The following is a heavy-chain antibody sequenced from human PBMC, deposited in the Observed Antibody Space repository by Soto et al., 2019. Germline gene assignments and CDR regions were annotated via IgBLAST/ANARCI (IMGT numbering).Heavy chain of an antibody. D-gene: IGHD3-22*01. Sequence: ASVKVSCKASGYTFTSYDINWVRQATGQGLEWMGWMNPNSGNTGYAQKFQGRVTMTRNTSISTAYMELSSLRSEDTAVYYCATASPTYYYDSRAYLENHDAFDIWGQATMVTVSS. CDR1: GYTFTSYD. CDR3: ATASPTYYYDSRAYLENHDAFDI. J-gene: IGHJ3*02. V-gene: IGHV1-8*01. CDR2: MNPNSGNT.